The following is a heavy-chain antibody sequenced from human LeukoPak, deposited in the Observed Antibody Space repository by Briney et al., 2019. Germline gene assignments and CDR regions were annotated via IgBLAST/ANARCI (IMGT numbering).Heavy chain of an antibody. V-gene: IGHV4-4*07. J-gene: IGHJ3*02. Sequence: PSETLSLTCTVSGGSISSYYWSWIRQPAGKGLEWIGRIYTSGSTNYNPSLKSRVTMSVDTSKNQFSLKLSSVTAADTAVYYCARDNEEQLFGAFDIWGQGTMVTVSS. CDR2: IYTSGST. CDR3: ARDNEEQLFGAFDI. D-gene: IGHD6-6*01. CDR1: GGSISSYY.